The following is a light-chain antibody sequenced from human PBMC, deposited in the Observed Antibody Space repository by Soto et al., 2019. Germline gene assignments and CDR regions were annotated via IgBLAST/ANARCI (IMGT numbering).Light chain of an antibody. CDR3: QQSHNTPRT. J-gene: IGKJ2*01. Sequence: DMVMTQSPATLSVSPGERATLSCRASQSVSSSLAWYQQKPGRSPRLLIYGASTRAIGIPARFSGSGSGTEFTLTISSLQSEDFATYYCQQSHNTPRTFGQGTKLEIK. CDR1: QSVSSS. V-gene: IGKV3-15*01. CDR2: GAS.